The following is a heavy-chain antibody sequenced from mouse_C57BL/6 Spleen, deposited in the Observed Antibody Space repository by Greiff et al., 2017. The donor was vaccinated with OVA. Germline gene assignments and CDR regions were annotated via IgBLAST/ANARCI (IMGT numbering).Heavy chain of an antibody. V-gene: IGHV5-16*01. CDR1: GFTFSDYY. CDR3: ARNYGSSYVSYFDY. J-gene: IGHJ2*01. Sequence: DVKLVESEGGLVQPGSSMTLSCTASGFTFSDYYMAWVRQVPEKGLEWVANINYDGSSTYYLDSLKSRFIISRDNAKNILYLQMSSLKSEDTATYYCARNYGSSYVSYFDYWGQGTTLTVSS. CDR2: INYDGSST. D-gene: IGHD1-1*01.